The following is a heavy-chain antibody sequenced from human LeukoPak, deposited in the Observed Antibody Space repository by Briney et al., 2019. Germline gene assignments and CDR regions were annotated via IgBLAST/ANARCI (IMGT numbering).Heavy chain of an antibody. CDR3: ARAPVTIGPPSDP. D-gene: IGHD4-17*01. Sequence: SVKVSCKASGGTFSSYAISWVRQAPGQGLEWMGRIIPILGIANYAQKFQGRVTITADKSTSTAYMELSSLRSEDTAVYYCARAPVTIGPPSDPWGQGTLVTVSS. CDR2: IIPILGIA. J-gene: IGHJ5*02. CDR1: GGTFSSYA. V-gene: IGHV1-69*04.